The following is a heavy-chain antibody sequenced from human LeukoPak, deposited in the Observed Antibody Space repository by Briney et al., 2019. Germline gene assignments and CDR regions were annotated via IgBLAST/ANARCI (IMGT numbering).Heavy chain of an antibody. CDR2: IGRSGSAI. Sequence: GGSLRLSCAASGFTLSDYYMSWVRQAPGKGLEWVSYIGRSGSAIYYADSVKGRFTISRDNSKNTLYLQMNSLRAEDTAVYYCARRAGAYSHPYDYWGQGTLVTVSS. CDR3: ARRAGAYSHPYDY. V-gene: IGHV3-11*01. D-gene: IGHD4/OR15-4a*01. CDR1: GFTLSDYY. J-gene: IGHJ4*02.